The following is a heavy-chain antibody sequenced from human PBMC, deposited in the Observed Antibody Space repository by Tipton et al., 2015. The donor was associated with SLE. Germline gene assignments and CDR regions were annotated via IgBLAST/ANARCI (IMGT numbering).Heavy chain of an antibody. V-gene: IGHV4-4*08. CDR1: GDSINSYH. CDR3: ARDSIYSGSDY. D-gene: IGHD1-26*01. Sequence: TLSLTCTVSGDSINSYHWSWIRQPPGKGLEWIGRIYTSGSTNYNPSLKSRVTISVDTSKNQFSLKLSSVTAADTAVYYCARDSIYSGSDYWGQGTLVTVSS. CDR2: IYTSGST. J-gene: IGHJ4*02.